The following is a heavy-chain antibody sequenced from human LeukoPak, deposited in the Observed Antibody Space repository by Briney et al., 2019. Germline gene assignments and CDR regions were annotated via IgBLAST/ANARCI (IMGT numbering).Heavy chain of an antibody. V-gene: IGHV3-48*01. Sequence: PGGSLRLSCAASGFTFSRYSMNWVRQAPGKGREGVSYISSSSSTIYYADSVKGRFTISRDNAKNSLYLQMNSLRAEDTAVYYCARETGITMVRGVSYYMDVWGKGTTVTVSS. CDR1: GFTFSRYS. J-gene: IGHJ6*03. D-gene: IGHD3-10*01. CDR2: ISSSSSTI. CDR3: ARETGITMVRGVSYYMDV.